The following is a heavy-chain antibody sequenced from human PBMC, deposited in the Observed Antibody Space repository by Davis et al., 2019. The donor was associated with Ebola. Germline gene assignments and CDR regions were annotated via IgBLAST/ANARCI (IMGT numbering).Heavy chain of an antibody. V-gene: IGHV3-30*02. J-gene: IGHJ6*03. D-gene: IGHD3-16*01. CDR1: GFTFSSYG. Sequence: GESLKISCAASGFTFSSYGMHWVRQAPGRGLEWVAFIRYYGGNTYYADSVRGRFTISRDNSKNTLYLQMSSLSAEDTAVYYCAKDAVGGFFYYYMDVWGKGTTVTVSS. CDR3: AKDAVGGFFYYYMDV. CDR2: IRYYGGNT.